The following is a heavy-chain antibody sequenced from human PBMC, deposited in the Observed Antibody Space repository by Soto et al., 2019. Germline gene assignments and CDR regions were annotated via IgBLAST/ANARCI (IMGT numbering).Heavy chain of an antibody. J-gene: IGHJ5*02. V-gene: IGHV1-8*01. Sequence: ASVKVSCKASGYTFTSYDINWVRQATGQGLEWMGWMNPNSGNTGYAQKFQGRVTMTRNTSISKAYMELSSLRSEDTAVYYRARSKAVAGPKGWFDPWGQGTLVTVSS. CDR1: GYTFTSYD. D-gene: IGHD6-19*01. CDR3: ARSKAVAGPKGWFDP. CDR2: MNPNSGNT.